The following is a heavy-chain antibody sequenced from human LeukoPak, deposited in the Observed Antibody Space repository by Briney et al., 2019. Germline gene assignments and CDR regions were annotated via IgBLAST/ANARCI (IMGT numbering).Heavy chain of an antibody. Sequence: GGSLRLSCAASGFTFSRYAMTWVRQAPGKGLEWIAFISSSGGFSNNAHSVNGPFTLTRDNAQNSLYLQMDSLGPEDTSRYYCARDPGDFLYGFHVWRQGTTVSVSS. CDR2: ISSSGGFS. CDR3: ARDPGDFLYGFHV. J-gene: IGHJ6*02. D-gene: IGHD2/OR15-2a*01. V-gene: IGHV3-21*06. CDR1: GFTFSRYA.